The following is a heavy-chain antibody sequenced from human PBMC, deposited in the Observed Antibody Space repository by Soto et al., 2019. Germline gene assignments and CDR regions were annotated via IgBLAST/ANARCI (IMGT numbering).Heavy chain of an antibody. Sequence: ASVKVSCKASGYTFTSYYIHWVRQAPGQGLEWMGIINPSGGSTSYAQKFQGRVTMTRDTSTSTVYMELSSLRSEDTAVYYCARGRGYYDSSGYEAFDYWGQGTLVTVAS. CDR1: GYTFTSYY. D-gene: IGHD3-22*01. J-gene: IGHJ4*02. CDR3: ARGRGYYDSSGYEAFDY. CDR2: INPSGGST. V-gene: IGHV1-46*01.